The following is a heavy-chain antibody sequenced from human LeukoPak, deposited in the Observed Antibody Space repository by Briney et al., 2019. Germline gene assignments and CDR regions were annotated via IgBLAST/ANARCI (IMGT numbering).Heavy chain of an antibody. V-gene: IGHV3-21*01. Sequence: GGSLRLSCAASGFTFSNFAMTWVRQAPGKGREWVSSIVGSSSTYYADSLKGRFTISRDNAKYSLYLQMNSLRAEDTAVYYCARIGAGSSRDYWGQGTLVTVSS. J-gene: IGHJ4*02. CDR3: ARIGAGSSRDY. D-gene: IGHD6-13*01. CDR1: GFTFSNFA. CDR2: IVGSSST.